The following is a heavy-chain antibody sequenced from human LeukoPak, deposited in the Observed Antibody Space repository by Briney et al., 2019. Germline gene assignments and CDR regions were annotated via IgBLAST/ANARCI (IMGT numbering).Heavy chain of an antibody. D-gene: IGHD3-10*01. V-gene: IGHV1-8*01. Sequence: ASVKVSCKASGYTFTSYDINWVRQATGQGLEWMGWMNPNSGNTGYAQKFQGGVTMTRNTSISTAYMELSSLRSEDTAVYYCARAELLWFGEFDPWGQGTLVTVSS. CDR1: GYTFTSYD. CDR3: ARAELLWFGEFDP. J-gene: IGHJ5*02. CDR2: MNPNSGNT.